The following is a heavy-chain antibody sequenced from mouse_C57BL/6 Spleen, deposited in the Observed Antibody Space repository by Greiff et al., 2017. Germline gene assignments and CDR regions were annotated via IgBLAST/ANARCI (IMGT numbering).Heavy chain of an antibody. V-gene: IGHV1-80*01. Sequence: QFQLQQSGAELVKPGASVKISCKASGYAFSSYWMNWVKQRPGKGLEWIGQIYPGDGDTNYNGKFKGKATLTADKSSSTAYMQLSSLTAEDSAVYFCIGNYAMDYWGQGTSVTVSS. J-gene: IGHJ4*01. D-gene: IGHD2-14*01. CDR2: IYPGDGDT. CDR1: GYAFSSYW. CDR3: IGNYAMDY.